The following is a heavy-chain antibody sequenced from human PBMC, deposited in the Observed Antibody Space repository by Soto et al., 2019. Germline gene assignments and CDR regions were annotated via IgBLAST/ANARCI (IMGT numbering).Heavy chain of an antibody. Sequence: QVQLVQSGAEVKKPGASVKVSCKASGYTFTSYGISWVRQAPGQGLEWMGWISAYNGNTNYAQKLQGRVTMTTDTSTSTAYMELRSLRSDDTAVYYCARVYFDILTGYSAAFDYWGQGTLVTVSS. CDR1: GYTFTSYG. D-gene: IGHD3-9*01. J-gene: IGHJ4*02. CDR3: ARVYFDILTGYSAAFDY. CDR2: ISAYNGNT. V-gene: IGHV1-18*01.